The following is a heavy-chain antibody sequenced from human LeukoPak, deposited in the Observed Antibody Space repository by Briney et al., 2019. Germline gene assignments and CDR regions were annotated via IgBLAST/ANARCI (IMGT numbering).Heavy chain of an antibody. CDR2: IYYSGST. CDR1: GGSISSYY. CDR3: ARPQGYCSSTSCYHWFDP. V-gene: IGHV4-59*08. D-gene: IGHD2-2*01. Sequence: SETLSLTCTVSGGSISSYYWSWIRQPPGKGLEWIGYIYYSGSTNYNPSLKSRVTISVDTSKNQFSLKLSSVTAADTAVYYCARPQGYCSSTSCYHWFDPWGQGAPVTVSS. J-gene: IGHJ5*02.